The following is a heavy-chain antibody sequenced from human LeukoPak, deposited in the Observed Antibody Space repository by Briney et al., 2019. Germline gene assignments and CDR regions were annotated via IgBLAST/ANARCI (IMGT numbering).Heavy chain of an antibody. J-gene: IGHJ4*02. CDR2: IYHSGST. CDR1: GYSISSGYY. CDR3: ARDPAGSYLPGADY. D-gene: IGHD1-26*01. Sequence: SETLSLTCTVSGYSISSGYYWGWIRQPPGKGLEWIGSIYHSGSTYYNPSLKSRVTISVDTSKNQFSLKLSSVTAADTAVYYCARDPAGSYLPGADYWGQGTLVTVSS. V-gene: IGHV4-38-2*02.